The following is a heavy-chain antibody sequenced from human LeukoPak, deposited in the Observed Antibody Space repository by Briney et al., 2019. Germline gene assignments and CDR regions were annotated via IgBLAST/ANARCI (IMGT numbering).Heavy chain of an antibody. D-gene: IGHD6-19*01. CDR2: IKQDGREK. J-gene: IGHJ4*02. CDR3: GRPCIGVTSTPPGY. CDR1: GFTFSTYW. V-gene: IGHV3-7*03. Sequence: GGSLRLSCAASGFTFSTYWMIWVRQAPGKGLEWVANIKQDGREKYYVDSVKGRFTISRDNAKNSLYMQMNSLRAEDTAVYYCGRPCIGVTSTPPGYWGQGTLVIVSS.